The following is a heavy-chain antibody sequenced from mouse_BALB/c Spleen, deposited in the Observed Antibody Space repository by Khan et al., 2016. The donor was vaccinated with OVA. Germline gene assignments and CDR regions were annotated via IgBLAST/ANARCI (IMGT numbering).Heavy chain of an antibody. CDR1: GYTFTSYT. J-gene: IGHJ3*01. D-gene: IGHD2-14*01. Sequence: QVQLKQSGAELARPGASVKMSCKASGYTFTSYTIHWIKERPGQGLEWIGYINPSNGYTNYNQRFKDKATLTTEKSSTTAYLQLSSLTSDDSAVYNCVRDGAYHRNGDWFAYGGQGTLVPVSA. V-gene: IGHV1-4*01. CDR3: VRDGAYHRNGDWFAY. CDR2: INPSNGYT.